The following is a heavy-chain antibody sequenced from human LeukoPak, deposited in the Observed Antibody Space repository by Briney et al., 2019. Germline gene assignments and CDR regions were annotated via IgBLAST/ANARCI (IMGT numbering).Heavy chain of an antibody. CDR2: ISNDGERT. D-gene: IGHD3-3*01. CDR3: VKDRGAISGDV. CDR1: GFSFSTYA. V-gene: IGHV3-23*01. J-gene: IGHJ6*02. Sequence: GGSLRLSCAASGFSFSTYAMSWVRQAPGKGLEWVSTISNDGERTYYADSVKGRVTISRDDSKNTVYLQMSSLKADDTAAYICVKDRGAISGDVWGQGTTVSVSS.